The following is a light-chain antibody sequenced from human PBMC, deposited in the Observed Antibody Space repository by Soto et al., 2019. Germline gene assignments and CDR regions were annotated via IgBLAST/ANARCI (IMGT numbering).Light chain of an antibody. Sequence: QSELTQPPSVSGAPGQRVTISCTGSSSNIGAGYDVHWYQQLPGTAPKLLIYGNSNRPSGVPDRFSGSKSGTSASLAITGLQAEDEADYYCQSYDSSLSGNVVFGGGTKVTVL. J-gene: IGLJ2*01. V-gene: IGLV1-40*01. CDR1: SSNIGAGYD. CDR2: GNS. CDR3: QSYDSSLSGNVV.